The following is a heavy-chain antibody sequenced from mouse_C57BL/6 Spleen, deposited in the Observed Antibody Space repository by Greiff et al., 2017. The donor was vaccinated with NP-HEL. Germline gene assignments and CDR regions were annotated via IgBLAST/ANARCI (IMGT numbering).Heavy chain of an antibody. Sequence: EVQLQQSGPELVKPGASVKISCKASGYTFTDYYMNWVKQSHGKSLEWIGDINPNNGGTSYNQKFKGKATLTVDKSSSTAYMELRSLTSEDSAVYYCARWRSGYPWFAYWGQGTLVTVSA. CDR2: INPNNGGT. CDR3: ARWRSGYPWFAY. V-gene: IGHV1-26*01. CDR1: GYTFTDYY. J-gene: IGHJ3*01. D-gene: IGHD3-2*02.